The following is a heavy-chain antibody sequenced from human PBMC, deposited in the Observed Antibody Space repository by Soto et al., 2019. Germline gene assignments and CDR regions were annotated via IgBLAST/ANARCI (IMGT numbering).Heavy chain of an antibody. CDR3: ARLPTYSSGWYGLKYYFDY. V-gene: IGHV5-51*01. CDR2: IYPGDSDT. D-gene: IGHD6-19*01. Sequence: PWESLKISCKGSGYSFTSYWIGWVRQMPGKGLEWMGIIYPGDSDTRYSPSFQGQVTISADKSISTAYLQWSSLKASDTAMYYCARLPTYSSGWYGLKYYFDYWGQGTLVTVS. J-gene: IGHJ4*02. CDR1: GYSFTSYW.